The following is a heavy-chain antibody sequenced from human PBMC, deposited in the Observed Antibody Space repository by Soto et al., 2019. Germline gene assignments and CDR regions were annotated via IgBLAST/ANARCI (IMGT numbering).Heavy chain of an antibody. Sequence: QVQLVESGGGVVQPGRSLRLSCAASGFTFSSYGMHWVRQAPGKGLEWVAVISYDGSNKYYADSVKGRFTISRDNSKNALYLQMNSLRAEDTAVYYCAKEDDYGGKSGIDYWGQGTLGTVSS. CDR2: ISYDGSNK. CDR3: AKEDDYGGKSGIDY. D-gene: IGHD4-17*01. J-gene: IGHJ4*02. CDR1: GFTFSSYG. V-gene: IGHV3-30*18.